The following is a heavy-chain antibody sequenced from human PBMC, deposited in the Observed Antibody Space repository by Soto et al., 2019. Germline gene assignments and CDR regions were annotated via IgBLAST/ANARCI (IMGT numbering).Heavy chain of an antibody. J-gene: IGHJ3*02. CDR2: IYPGDSDT. V-gene: IGHV5-51*01. CDR1: GYSFTSYW. CDR3: ARHLVPYYYDSSGYFGSFGAFDI. Sequence: PGESLKISCKGSGYSFTSYWIGWVRQMPGKGLEWMGIIYPGDSDTRYSPSFQGQVTISADKSISTAYLQWSSLKASDTAMYYCARHLVPYYYDSSGYFGSFGAFDIWGQGTMVTVSS. D-gene: IGHD3-22*01.